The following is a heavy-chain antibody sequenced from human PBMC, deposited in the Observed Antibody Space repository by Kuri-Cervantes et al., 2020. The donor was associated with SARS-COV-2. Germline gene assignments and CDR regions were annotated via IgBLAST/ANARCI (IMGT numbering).Heavy chain of an antibody. CDR2: IKSKTDGGTT. J-gene: IGHJ6*02. Sequence: GGSLRLSYAASGFTFSNAWMSWVRQAPGKGLEWVGRIKSKTDGGTTDYAAPVKGRFTISRDDSKNTLYLQMNSLKTEDTAVYYCTTDLPNPTYPRYYYYYYGMDVWGQGTTVTVSS. D-gene: IGHD2-2*02. CDR3: TTDLPNPTYPRYYYYYYGMDV. CDR1: GFTFSNAW. V-gene: IGHV3-15*01.